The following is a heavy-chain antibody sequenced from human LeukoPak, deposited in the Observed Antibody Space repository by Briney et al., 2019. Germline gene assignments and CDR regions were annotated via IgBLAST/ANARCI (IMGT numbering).Heavy chain of an antibody. V-gene: IGHV3-74*01. CDR2: INSDGSST. D-gene: IGHD2-8*01. J-gene: IGHJ6*03. Sequence: PGGSLRLSCAASGFTFSSYWMHWVRHAPGKVLVWVSRINSDGSSTSYADSVKGRFSISRDSSKNILYLQMNSLRAEDTAVYYCAKDRCSNGIGCYYYYMDVWGKGTTVTISS. CDR3: AKDRCSNGIGCYYYYMDV. CDR1: GFTFSSYW.